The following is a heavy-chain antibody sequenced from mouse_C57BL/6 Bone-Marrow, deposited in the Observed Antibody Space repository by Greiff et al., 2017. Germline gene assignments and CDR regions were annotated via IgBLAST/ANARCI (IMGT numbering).Heavy chain of an antibody. CDR2: ISNGGGST. V-gene: IGHV5-12*01. CDR1: GFTFSDYY. D-gene: IGHD1-1*01. CDR3: ARPQYGSSTSGVPYWYFDV. J-gene: IGHJ1*03. Sequence: EVQGVESGGGLVQPGGSLKLSCAASGFTFSDYYMYWVRQTPEKRLEWVAYISNGGGSTYYPDTVKGRFTISRDNAKNTLYLQMSRLKSEDTAMYYCARPQYGSSTSGVPYWYFDVWGTGTTVTVSS.